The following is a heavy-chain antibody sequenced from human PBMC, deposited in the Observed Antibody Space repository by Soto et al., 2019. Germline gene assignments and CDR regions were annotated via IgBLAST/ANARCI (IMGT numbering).Heavy chain of an antibody. D-gene: IGHD3-10*01. V-gene: IGHV3-53*01. CDR3: TRAGSDPGNFYISNYYAMDV. J-gene: IGHJ6*02. Sequence: LSLSFAASWFSVSIDYMSLVRQAPVKGLEWVSLIYSGGDTYYADSVKGRFTTSRDISSNTIYLHMTSLRADDTAIYYCTRAGSDPGNFYISNYYAMDVWGRGTTVTVSS. CDR1: WFSVSIDY. CDR2: IYSGGDT.